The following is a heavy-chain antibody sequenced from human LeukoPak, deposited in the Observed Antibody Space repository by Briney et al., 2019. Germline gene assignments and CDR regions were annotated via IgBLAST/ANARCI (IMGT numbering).Heavy chain of an antibody. Sequence: ASVKVSCKASGYTFTSYGISWVRQAPGQGLEWMGWISAYNGNTNYAQKFQGRVTMTRDTSISTAYMELSRLRSDDTAVYYCARAKGVYGGRIFGSRPLDYWGQGTLVTVSS. CDR3: ARAKGVYGGRIFGSRPLDY. CDR2: ISAYNGNT. V-gene: IGHV1-18*01. CDR1: GYTFTSYG. J-gene: IGHJ4*02. D-gene: IGHD3-3*01.